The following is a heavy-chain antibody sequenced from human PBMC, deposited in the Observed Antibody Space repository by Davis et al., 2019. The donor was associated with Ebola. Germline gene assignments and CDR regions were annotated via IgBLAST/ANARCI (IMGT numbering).Heavy chain of an antibody. Sequence: ASVKVSCKASGYTFINYGITWLRQAPGQGLEWMGWISTFNGDTKYAQKFQDRVTLTTDTATNTAYMELRSLRSDDTAVYFCASTTSMESTHFYYYALDVWGQGTTVTVSS. D-gene: IGHD1-1*01. V-gene: IGHV1-18*01. CDR2: ISTFNGDT. CDR1: GYTFINYG. J-gene: IGHJ6*02. CDR3: ASTTSMESTHFYYYALDV.